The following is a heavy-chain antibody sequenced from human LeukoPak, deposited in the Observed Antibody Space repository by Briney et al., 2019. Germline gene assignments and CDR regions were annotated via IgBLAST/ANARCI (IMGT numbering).Heavy chain of an antibody. V-gene: IGHV3-21*06. CDR1: GFSLSSYS. D-gene: IGHD2-21*02. Sequence: GGSLRLSCAASGFSLSSYSMNWIRQAPGKGLEWVSSISTDNSYRHYADSVKGRFTISRDNPKNSLYLQMNTLRAEDTAVYYCARACGGDCYSGNDYWGQGTLVTVSS. CDR3: ARACGGDCYSGNDY. J-gene: IGHJ4*02. CDR2: ISTDNSYR.